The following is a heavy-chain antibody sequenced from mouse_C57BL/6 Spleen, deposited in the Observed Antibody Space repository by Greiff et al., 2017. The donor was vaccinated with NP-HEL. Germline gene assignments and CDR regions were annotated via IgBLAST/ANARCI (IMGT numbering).Heavy chain of an antibody. J-gene: IGHJ3*01. V-gene: IGHV5-17*01. CDR3: ARSRFAY. CDR2: ISSGSSTI. CDR1: GFTFSDYG. Sequence: EVKLVESGGGLVKPGGSLKLSCAASGFTFSDYGMHWVRQAPEKGLEWVAYISSGSSTIYYADTVQGRFTISRDHAKNTLFLQMTSLRSEDTAMYYCARSRFAYWGQGTLVTVSA.